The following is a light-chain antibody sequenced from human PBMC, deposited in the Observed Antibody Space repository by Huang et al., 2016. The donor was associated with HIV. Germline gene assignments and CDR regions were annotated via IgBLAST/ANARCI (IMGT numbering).Light chain of an antibody. Sequence: EIVLTQSPATLSLSPGDRATLSCRASQSVSSNLAWYQQKPGQSPRLLIYGASTRATGSPARCSGSGSGTEFTLTISSLQSEDFAVYYCQQYNDWPPLTFGGGTKVEIK. J-gene: IGKJ4*01. V-gene: IGKV3D-15*01. CDR1: QSVSSN. CDR3: QQYNDWPPLT. CDR2: GAS.